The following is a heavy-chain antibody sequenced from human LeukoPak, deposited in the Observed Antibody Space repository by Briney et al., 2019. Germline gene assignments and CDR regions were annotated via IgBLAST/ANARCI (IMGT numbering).Heavy chain of an antibody. J-gene: IGHJ4*02. Sequence: ASVKVSCKASGDTFTGYYMHWVRRAPGQGLEGMGWINPNSGGTNYAAEFLGRVTMIRDTSISTAYMELSRLRTDDTAAYYSARGPIVVVPAAGNFDYWGQGTLVTVAS. CDR3: ARGPIVVVPAAGNFDY. CDR2: INPNSGGT. V-gene: IGHV1-2*02. D-gene: IGHD2-2*01. CDR1: GDTFTGYY.